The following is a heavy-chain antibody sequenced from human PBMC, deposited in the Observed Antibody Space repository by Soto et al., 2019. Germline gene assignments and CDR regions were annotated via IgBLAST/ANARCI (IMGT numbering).Heavy chain of an antibody. D-gene: IGHD3-3*01. V-gene: IGHV4-61*01. CDR3: ARDFAYFDS. CDR1: GGSFKSGSYS. CDR2: GYHTGRT. Sequence: QVQLQESGPGLVKPSETLSLTCTVSGGSFKSGSYSWSWIRQPPGKGLEWIGYGYHTGRTSYNPSLKSRVSISMDTSKNQFSLNLDSVTAADTAVYFCARDFAYFDSWGQGTLVTVSS. J-gene: IGHJ4*02.